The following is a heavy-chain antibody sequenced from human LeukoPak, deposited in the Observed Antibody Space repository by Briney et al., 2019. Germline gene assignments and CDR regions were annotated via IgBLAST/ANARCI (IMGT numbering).Heavy chain of an antibody. Sequence: GGSLRLSCAASGFTFSSYEMNWVRQAPGKGLEWVSYISSSGSTIYYADSVKGRFTISGDNAKNSLYLQMNSLRAEDTAVYYCARGSYSAAIDYWGQGTLVTVSS. J-gene: IGHJ4*02. V-gene: IGHV3-48*03. CDR1: GFTFSSYE. CDR2: ISSSGSTI. CDR3: ARGSYSAAIDY. D-gene: IGHD3-10*01.